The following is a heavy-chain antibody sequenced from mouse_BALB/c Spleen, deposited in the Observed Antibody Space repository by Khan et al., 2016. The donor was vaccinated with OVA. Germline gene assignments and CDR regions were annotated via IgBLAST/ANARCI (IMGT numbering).Heavy chain of an antibody. Sequence: QVRLQQSGAELARPGASVKMSCKASGYTFTSYTIHWIKLRPGQGLEWIGYINPSNGYTNYNQKFQDKATLTADKSSTTSYMPLSSLTADDSAVYNWVRDGADYGNDGWFAYWGQGTLVTVSA. CDR2: INPSNGYT. J-gene: IGHJ3*01. CDR3: VRDGADYGNDGWFAY. CDR1: GYTFTSYT. V-gene: IGHV1-4*01. D-gene: IGHD2-14*01.